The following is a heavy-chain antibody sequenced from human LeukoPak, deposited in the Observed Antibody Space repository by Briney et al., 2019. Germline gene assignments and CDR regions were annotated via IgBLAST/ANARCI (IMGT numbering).Heavy chain of an antibody. CDR3: ARDDIAAAGNDAFDI. V-gene: IGHV4-38-2*02. D-gene: IGHD6-13*01. CDR1: GYSISSGYY. Sequence: SETLSLTCTVSGYSISSGYYWAWIRQSPGKGLEWIGHIHNSGRTSYNPSLKSRVTISVDTSKNQFSLKLSSVTAADTAVYYCARDDIAAAGNDAFDIWGQGTQVTVSS. J-gene: IGHJ3*02. CDR2: IHNSGRT.